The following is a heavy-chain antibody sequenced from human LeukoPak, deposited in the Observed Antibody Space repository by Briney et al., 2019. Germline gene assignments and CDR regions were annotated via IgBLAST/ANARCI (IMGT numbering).Heavy chain of an antibody. CDR1: GVSFSNYQ. Sequence: SETLSLTCTVAGVSFSNYQWRWSRQSGVKGVEGVVDFHMSVNTNYNPSLKTRFSISVDTSNSQFSLFVPSVSAADTAIYFCATSYYAKVSPFDLLGQGILVTVSS. J-gene: IGHJ4*02. D-gene: IGHD2-8*01. V-gene: IGHV4-4*09. CDR3: ATSYYAKVSPFDL. CDR2: FHMSVNT.